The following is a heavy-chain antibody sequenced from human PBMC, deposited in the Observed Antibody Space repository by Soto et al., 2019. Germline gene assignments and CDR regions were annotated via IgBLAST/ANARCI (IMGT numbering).Heavy chain of an antibody. CDR2: IHPGESDT. J-gene: IGHJ6*02. V-gene: IGHV5-51*01. CDR3: ACFVATHYPLCCMDF. Sequence: WEAMKISGKSYGYSFTTYWIAWVRQMPGKGLEWMGSIHPGESDTRYSPSFQGQVTISADRSITTAYLQWSSLKASDTAMYYCACFVATHYPLCCMDFRCQAPSLTV. CDR1: GYSFTTYW. D-gene: IGHD2-21*01.